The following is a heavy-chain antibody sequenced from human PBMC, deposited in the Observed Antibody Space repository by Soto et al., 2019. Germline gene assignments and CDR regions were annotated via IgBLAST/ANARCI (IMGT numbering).Heavy chain of an antibody. CDR2: IIPIFGTA. Sequence: SVKVSCKASGGTFSSYAISWVRQAPGQGLEWMGGIIPIFGTANYAQKFQGRVTITADKSTSTAYMELSSLRSEDTAVYYCARSPPPESSRHSCYGHWFHTCGQATLV. J-gene: IGHJ5*02. D-gene: IGHD2-2*01. CDR3: ARSPPPESSRHSCYGHWFHT. CDR1: GGTFSSYA. V-gene: IGHV1-69*06.